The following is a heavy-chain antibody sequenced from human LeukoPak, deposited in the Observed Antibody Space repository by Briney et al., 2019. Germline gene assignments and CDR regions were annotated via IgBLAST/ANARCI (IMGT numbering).Heavy chain of an antibody. D-gene: IGHD1-26*01. Sequence: ASVKVSCKASGYTFTSYGISWVRQAPGQGLEWMGWISAYNGNTNYAQKLQGRVTMTTDTSTSTAYMELRSLRSDDTAVYYCARDRAVGATPAGLDYWGQGTLVTVSS. CDR1: GYTFTSYG. CDR3: ARDRAVGATPAGLDY. J-gene: IGHJ4*02. CDR2: ISAYNGNT. V-gene: IGHV1-18*01.